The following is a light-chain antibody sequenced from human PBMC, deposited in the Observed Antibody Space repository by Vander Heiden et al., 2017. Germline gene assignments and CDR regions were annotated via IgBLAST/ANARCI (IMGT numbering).Light chain of an antibody. Sequence: IVMTQFPDSLAVSLCARATINCKSSQSVLYSSNNKNYLAWYQQKPGQPPKLLIYWASTRKSGVPDRFSGSGSGTDFTLTISSLQAEDVAVYYCQQYYSTPWTFGQGTKVEIK. V-gene: IGKV4-1*01. CDR1: QSVLYSSNNKNY. CDR3: QQYYSTPWT. J-gene: IGKJ1*01. CDR2: WAS.